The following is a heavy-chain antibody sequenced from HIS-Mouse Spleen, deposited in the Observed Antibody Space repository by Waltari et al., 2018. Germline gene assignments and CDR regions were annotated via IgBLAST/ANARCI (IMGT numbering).Heavy chain of an antibody. CDR1: GGSISRMTYY. D-gene: IGHD6-13*01. CDR2: IYYSGST. J-gene: IGHJ2*01. CDR3: AREIPYSSSWYDWYFDL. Sequence: QLQLQESGPGLVKPSETLSLTCTCSGGSISRMTYYSGGIRQPPGKGLEWIGSIYYSGSTYYNPSLKSRVTISVDTSKNQFSLKLSSVTAADTAVYYCAREIPYSSSWYDWYFDLWGRGTLVTVSS. V-gene: IGHV4-39*07.